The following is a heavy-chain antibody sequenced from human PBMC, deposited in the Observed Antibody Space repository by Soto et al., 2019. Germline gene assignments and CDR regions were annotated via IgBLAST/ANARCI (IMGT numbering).Heavy chain of an antibody. J-gene: IGHJ6*02. Sequence: ASVKVFCKASGYTFTGYYMHWVRQAPGQGLEWMGWINPNSGGTNYAQKFQGWVTMTRDTSISTAYMELSRLRSDDTAVYYCARDLRIAVADSGNYYYGMDVWGQGTTVTVSS. CDR2: INPNSGGT. V-gene: IGHV1-2*04. CDR3: ARDLRIAVADSGNYYYGMDV. CDR1: GYTFTGYY. D-gene: IGHD6-19*01.